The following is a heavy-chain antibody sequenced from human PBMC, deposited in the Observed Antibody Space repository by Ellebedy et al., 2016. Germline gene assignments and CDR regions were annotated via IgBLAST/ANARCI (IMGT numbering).Heavy chain of an antibody. V-gene: IGHV3-23*01. J-gene: IGHJ4*02. Sequence: GESLKISXAASEFTFSTFAMHWVRQTPGKGLEWVSRISGSDSSTNYADSVKGRFTISRDNSKNTLYLQMNSLRAEDTALYYCAKDLYGSGTYRFDYWGQGTLVTVSS. CDR3: AKDLYGSGTYRFDY. D-gene: IGHD3-10*01. CDR2: ISGSDSST. CDR1: EFTFSTFA.